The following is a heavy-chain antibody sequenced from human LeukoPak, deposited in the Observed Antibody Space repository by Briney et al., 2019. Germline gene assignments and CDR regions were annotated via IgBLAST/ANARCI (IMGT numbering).Heavy chain of an antibody. V-gene: IGHV3-23*01. CDR3: AKPYSSSSRHFDY. D-gene: IGHD6-6*01. Sequence: GGSLRLSCAASGFTFSSYAMSWVRQAPGKGLEWVSAISGSGGSTYYADSVKGRFTISRDNSKDTLYLQMNSLRAEDTAVYYCAKPYSSSSRHFDYWGQGTLVTVSS. CDR1: GFTFSSYA. J-gene: IGHJ4*02. CDR2: ISGSGGST.